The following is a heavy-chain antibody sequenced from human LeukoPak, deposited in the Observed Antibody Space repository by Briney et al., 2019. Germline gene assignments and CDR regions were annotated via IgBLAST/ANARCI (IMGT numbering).Heavy chain of an antibody. D-gene: IGHD2-15*01. J-gene: IGHJ3*02. V-gene: IGHV1-46*01. CDR1: GYTFTSYY. CDR2: INPTTGDT. Sequence: ASVKVSCKASGYTFTSYYMHWVRQTPGQGLEWMGIINPTTGDTTYAQKFQGRLTMTRDMSTSTVYMELSSLTSEDTAVFYCARYGFSAVWQGGWHAFDIWGQGTVVTVSS. CDR3: ARYGFSAVWQGGWHAFDI.